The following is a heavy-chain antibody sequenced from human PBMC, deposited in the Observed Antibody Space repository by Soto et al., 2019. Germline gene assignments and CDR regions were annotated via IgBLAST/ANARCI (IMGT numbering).Heavy chain of an antibody. V-gene: IGHV5-51*01. Sequence: GESLKISCKGSGYSFTSYWIGWVRQMPGKGLEWMGIIYPGDSDTRYSPSFQGQVTISADKSIITAYLQWSSLKASDTAVYYCARLPATTNYYYYGMDVWGQGTTVTVSS. CDR3: ARLPATTNYYYYGMDV. CDR1: GYSFTSYW. J-gene: IGHJ6*02. D-gene: IGHD2-15*01. CDR2: IYPGDSDT.